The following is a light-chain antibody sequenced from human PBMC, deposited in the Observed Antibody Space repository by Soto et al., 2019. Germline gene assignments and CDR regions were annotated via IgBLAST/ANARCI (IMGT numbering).Light chain of an antibody. Sequence: QSALTQPPSVSGAPGQRVTISCTGSSSNIGSTYDVQWYQQLPGTAPKLLIHGNTVRPSGVPDRFSGSKSGTSASLAITGLQADDEADYYCQSYDDSLSVHYVFGTGTKVTVL. CDR1: SSNIGSTYD. CDR2: GNT. J-gene: IGLJ1*01. V-gene: IGLV1-40*01. CDR3: QSYDDSLSVHYV.